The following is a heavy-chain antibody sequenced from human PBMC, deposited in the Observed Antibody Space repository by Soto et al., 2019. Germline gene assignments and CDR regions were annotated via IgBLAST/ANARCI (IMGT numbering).Heavy chain of an antibody. CDR3: AGEQSGEIMTMTDAFDI. CDR2: INAGNGNT. J-gene: IGHJ3*02. D-gene: IGHD3-16*01. V-gene: IGHV1-3*01. Sequence: QVQLVQSGAEVQKPGASVKVSCKASGYTFTSYAIHWVRQAPGPRLEWMGWINAGNGNTQYSQKFQGRVTITRDTSANIAYMEGSSLRSEDTALYYFAGEQSGEIMTMTDAFDIWGQGTMVTVSS. CDR1: GYTFTSYA.